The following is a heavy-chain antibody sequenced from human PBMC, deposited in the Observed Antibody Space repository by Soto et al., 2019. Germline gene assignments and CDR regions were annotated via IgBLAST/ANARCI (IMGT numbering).Heavy chain of an antibody. Sequence: PGESLKISCKGSGYSFTTYWIGWVRQTPGKGLEWMGIIYPGDSDTRYSPSFEGQVTISADKSINTAYLQWSSLKASDTAMYYCERTEGDYNYGMDVWGQGTTVTVSS. D-gene: IGHD2-21*01. J-gene: IGHJ6*02. CDR3: ERTEGDYNYGMDV. V-gene: IGHV5-51*01. CDR1: GYSFTTYW. CDR2: IYPGDSDT.